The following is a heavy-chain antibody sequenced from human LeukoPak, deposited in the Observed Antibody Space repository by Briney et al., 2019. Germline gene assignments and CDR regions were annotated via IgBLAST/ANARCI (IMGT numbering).Heavy chain of an antibody. D-gene: IGHD3-3*01. CDR2: INPSGGST. CDR1: GYTFTRYY. CDR3: ARSRASWRTYYFDY. J-gene: IGHJ4*02. Sequence: ASVKVSCKASGYTFTRYYMHWVRQAPGQGLEWMGIINPSGGSTSYAQKFQGRVTMTRDMSTITVYMELSSLRSEDTAVYYCARSRASWRTYYFDYWGQGTLVTVSS. V-gene: IGHV1-46*01.